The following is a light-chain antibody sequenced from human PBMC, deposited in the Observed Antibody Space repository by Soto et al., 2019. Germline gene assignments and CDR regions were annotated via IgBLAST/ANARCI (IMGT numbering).Light chain of an antibody. CDR2: AAS. CDR3: QQSYSTCRD. CDR1: QSISSN. Sequence: IEIAQTPSSLSASLEDRVTITCRASQSISSNLNWYQQKPGRAPKLLIYAASSLQSGVPSRFSGSGSGTDFILTISSLQPEDFATYYCQQSYSTCRDFGQGTRLEIK. J-gene: IGKJ5*01. V-gene: IGKV1-39*01.